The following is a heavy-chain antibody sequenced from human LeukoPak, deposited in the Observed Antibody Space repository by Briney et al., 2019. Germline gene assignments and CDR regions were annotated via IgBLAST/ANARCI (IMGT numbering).Heavy chain of an antibody. CDR1: GGIFSSYA. D-gene: IGHD6-13*01. CDR3: ARERQQLPGFDY. CDR2: IIPIFGTT. J-gene: IGHJ4*02. Sequence: SVKVSCKASGGIFSSYAISWVRQAPGQGLEWMGGIIPIFGTTNYAQKFQGRVTITADESTTTAYMELSSLRSEDTAVYYCARERQQLPGFDYWGQGTLVTVSS. V-gene: IGHV1-69*13.